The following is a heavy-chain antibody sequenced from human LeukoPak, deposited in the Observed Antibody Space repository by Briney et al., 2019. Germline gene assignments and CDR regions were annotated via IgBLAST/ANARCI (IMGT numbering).Heavy chain of an antibody. CDR2: IYYSGTT. J-gene: IGHJ4*02. CDR3: ARGVYIAAAQYGY. V-gene: IGHV4-59*01. Sequence: PSETLSLTCAVYGGSFSGYYWSWIRQPPGKGLESIGYIYYSGTTNYNPSLKSRVTISVDTSKNQFSLKLSSVTAADTAVYYCARGVYIAAAQYGYWGQGTLVTVSS. D-gene: IGHD6-13*01. CDR1: GGSFSGYY.